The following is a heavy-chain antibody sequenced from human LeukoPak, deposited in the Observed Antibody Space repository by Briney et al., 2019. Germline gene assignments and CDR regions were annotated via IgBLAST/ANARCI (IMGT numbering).Heavy chain of an antibody. CDR1: GYTFTGYY. Sequence: ASVKVSCKAFGYTFTGYYMHWVRQAPGQGLEWMGRINPNSGGTNYAQKFQGRVTMTRDTSISTAYMELSRLRSDDTAVYYCARETSLSIGGSFDFDYWGQGTLVTVSS. J-gene: IGHJ4*02. D-gene: IGHD6-6*01. CDR3: ARETSLSIGGSFDFDY. V-gene: IGHV1-2*06. CDR2: INPNSGGT.